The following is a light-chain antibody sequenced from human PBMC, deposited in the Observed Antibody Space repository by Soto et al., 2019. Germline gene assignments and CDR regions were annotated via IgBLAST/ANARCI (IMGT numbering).Light chain of an antibody. CDR3: SSYTSSSTLVV. J-gene: IGLJ1*01. V-gene: IGLV2-14*01. CDR1: SSDVGGYNY. Sequence: QSALTQPASVSGSPGQSITISCTGTSSDVGGYNYVSCYQQHPGKAPKLMIYEDSNRPSGVSNRFSGSKSGNTASLTISGIQAEDEADYYCSSYTSSSTLVVFGTGTKVTVL. CDR2: EDS.